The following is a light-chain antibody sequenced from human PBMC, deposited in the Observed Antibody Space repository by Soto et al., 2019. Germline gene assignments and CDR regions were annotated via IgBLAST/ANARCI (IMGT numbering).Light chain of an antibody. CDR3: QQYGRTSWT. Sequence: EIVLTQSPGPPSLSPGERATLSCRASQSVSTNFFAWYQQKPGQAPRLLIYGASTRATGIPDRFSGSGSGTDFTLTISRLEPEDFAVYYCQQYGRTSWTFGKGTKV. J-gene: IGKJ1*01. CDR2: GAS. CDR1: QSVSTNF. V-gene: IGKV3-20*01.